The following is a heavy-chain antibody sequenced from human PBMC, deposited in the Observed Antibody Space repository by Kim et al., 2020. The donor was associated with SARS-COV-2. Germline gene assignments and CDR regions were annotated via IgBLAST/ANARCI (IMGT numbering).Heavy chain of an antibody. CDR1: GGSISSSNW. Sequence: SETLSLTCAVSGGSISSSNWWSWVRQPPGKGLEWIGEIYHSGSTNYNPSLKSRVTISVDKSKNQFSLKLSSVTAADTAVYYCARDPGGSSSHWFDPWGQGTLVTVSS. CDR2: IYHSGST. D-gene: IGHD6-13*01. CDR3: ARDPGGSSSHWFDP. J-gene: IGHJ5*02. V-gene: IGHV4-4*02.